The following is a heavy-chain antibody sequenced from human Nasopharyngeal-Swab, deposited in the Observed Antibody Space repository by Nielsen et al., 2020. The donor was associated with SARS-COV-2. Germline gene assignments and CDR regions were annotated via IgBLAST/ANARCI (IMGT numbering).Heavy chain of an antibody. V-gene: IGHV3-21*01. J-gene: IGHJ4*01. D-gene: IGHD4-11*01. CDR3: ARDRGQEMTTVNIGFDY. CDR1: GFSFSSYT. CDR2: ISGGGNYI. Sequence: GGSLRLSCAASGFSFSSYTMNWVRQAPGKGLEWVSSISGGGNYIYYAESVKGRFIISRDRTETSVYLQLNSLRVEDTAVYFCARDRGQEMTTVNIGFDYWGQGTLVTVSS.